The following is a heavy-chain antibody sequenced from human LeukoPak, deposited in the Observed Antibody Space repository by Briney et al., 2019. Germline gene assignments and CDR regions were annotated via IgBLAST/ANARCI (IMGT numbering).Heavy chain of an antibody. CDR1: SGSMNNYF. J-gene: IGHJ4*02. Sequence: SETLSLTCTVSSGSMNNYFWSWIRQPPGKGLEWIGYVSYSGGTNYNPSLKSRVTISVDTSKNQFSLKLNSVTAADTAVYYCARSRASGWSINFDYWGQGTLVTVSS. CDR2: VSYSGGT. D-gene: IGHD6-19*01. V-gene: IGHV4-59*01. CDR3: ARSRASGWSINFDY.